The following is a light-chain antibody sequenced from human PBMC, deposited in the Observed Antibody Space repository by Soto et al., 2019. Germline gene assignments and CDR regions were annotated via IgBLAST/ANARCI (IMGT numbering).Light chain of an antibody. CDR1: SSDIGDYNY. J-gene: IGLJ2*01. Sequence: QSALTQPASVSGSPGQSIAISCIETSSDIGDYNYVSWYQQYPGKAPKLIIYDVSNRPPGVSTRFSGSKSGNTASLTISGLQAEDEADYYCSSFTGDTTLEVFGGGTKLTVL. CDR2: DVS. V-gene: IGLV2-14*03. CDR3: SSFTGDTTLEV.